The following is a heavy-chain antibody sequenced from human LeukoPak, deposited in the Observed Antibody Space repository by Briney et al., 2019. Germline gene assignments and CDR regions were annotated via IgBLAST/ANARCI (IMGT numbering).Heavy chain of an antibody. CDR2: INPNSGGT. CDR3: ARAHEYSSSSGMDFDY. V-gene: IGHV1-2*06. D-gene: IGHD6-6*01. J-gene: IGHJ4*02. CDR1: GYTFTGYY. Sequence: ASVKVSCKASGYTFTGYYMHWVRQAPGQGLEWMGRINPNSGGTNYAQKFQGRVTMTRDTSISTAYMELSRLRSDDTAVYYCARAHEYSSSSGMDFDYWGQGTLVTVSS.